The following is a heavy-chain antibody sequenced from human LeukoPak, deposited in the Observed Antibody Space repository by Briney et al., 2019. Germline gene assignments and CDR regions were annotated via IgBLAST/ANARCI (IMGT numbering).Heavy chain of an antibody. D-gene: IGHD4-23*01. Sequence: QPGGSLRLSCAASGFTFSTYSMNWVRQAPGKGLEWLLYISSGATDIYYADSLRGRFTISRDNANNSLYLQMNSPRDEDTAVYYCARDPGGGFSAFDLWGQGTMVTVSS. CDR1: GFTFSTYS. CDR2: ISSGATDI. J-gene: IGHJ3*01. CDR3: ARDPGGGFSAFDL. V-gene: IGHV3-48*02.